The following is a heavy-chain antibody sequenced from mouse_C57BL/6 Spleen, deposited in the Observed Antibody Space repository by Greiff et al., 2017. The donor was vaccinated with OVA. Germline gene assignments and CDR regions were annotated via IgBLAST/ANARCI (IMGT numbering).Heavy chain of an antibody. CDR1: GYTFTSYW. J-gene: IGHJ4*01. Sequence: VQLQQPGAELVRPGSSVKLSCKASGYTFTSYWMHWVKQRPIQGLEWIGNIDPSDSETHYNQKFKDKATLTVDKSSSPAYMPLSRLPHADSAVYYCARPSNYPYAMDYRGQGTSLTVSS. CDR2: IDPSDSET. D-gene: IGHD2-5*01. CDR3: ARPSNYPYAMDY. V-gene: IGHV1-52*01.